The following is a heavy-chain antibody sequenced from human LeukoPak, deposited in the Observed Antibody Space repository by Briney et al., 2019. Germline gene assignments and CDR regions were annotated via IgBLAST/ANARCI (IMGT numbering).Heavy chain of an antibody. V-gene: IGHV4-34*01. D-gene: IGHD5-18*01. Sequence: PSETLSLTCAVCGGSFSGYYWSWIRQPPGKGLEWIGEINHSGSTNYNPSLKSRVTISVDTSKNQFSLKLSSVTAADTAVYYCARAWIQLDYWGQGTLVTVSS. CDR2: INHSGST. CDR3: ARAWIQLDY. CDR1: GGSFSGYY. J-gene: IGHJ4*02.